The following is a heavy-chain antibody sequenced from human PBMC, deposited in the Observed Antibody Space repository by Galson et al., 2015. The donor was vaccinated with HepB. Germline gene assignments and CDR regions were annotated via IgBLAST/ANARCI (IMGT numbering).Heavy chain of an antibody. V-gene: IGHV3-11*01. Sequence: SLRLSCAASGFTFSDYYMSWIRQAPGKGLEWVSYISSSGSTIYYADSVKGRFTISRDNAKNSLYLQMNSLRAEDTAVYYCARRRVFGVVIGYYYYGMDVWGQGTTVTVSS. D-gene: IGHD3-3*01. CDR1: GFTFSDYY. CDR3: ARRRVFGVVIGYYYYGMDV. CDR2: ISSSGSTI. J-gene: IGHJ6*02.